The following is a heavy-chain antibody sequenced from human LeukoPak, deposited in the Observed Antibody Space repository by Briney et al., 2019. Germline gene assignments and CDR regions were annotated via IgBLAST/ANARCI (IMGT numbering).Heavy chain of an antibody. J-gene: IGHJ4*02. CDR2: IYHTGAI. V-gene: IGHV4-59*01. CDR3: ARVSCTGGTCHLDS. CDR1: GGSITHFF. D-gene: IGHD2-8*02. Sequence: ESSETLSLTCSVSGGSITHFFWSFIRQPPTKGLEYIGYIYHTGAIDYNPSLKSRLTMSADKSTNQFSLNLRSVTAADTAVYYCARVSCTGGTCHLDSWGQGILVTVSS.